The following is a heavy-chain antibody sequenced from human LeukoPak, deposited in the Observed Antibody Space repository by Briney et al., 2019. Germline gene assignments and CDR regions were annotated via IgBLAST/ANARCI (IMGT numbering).Heavy chain of an antibody. CDR2: IYYSGST. CDR3: AREQRMVRGVITLDY. V-gene: IGHV4-31*03. J-gene: IGHJ4*02. D-gene: IGHD3-10*01. CDR1: GGSISSGGYY. Sequence: SETLSPTCTVSGGSISSGGYYWSWIRQHPGKGLEWIGYIYYSGSTYYNPSLKSRVTIPVDTSKNQFSLKLSSVTAADTAVYYGAREQRMVRGVITLDYGGQGTLVTVSS.